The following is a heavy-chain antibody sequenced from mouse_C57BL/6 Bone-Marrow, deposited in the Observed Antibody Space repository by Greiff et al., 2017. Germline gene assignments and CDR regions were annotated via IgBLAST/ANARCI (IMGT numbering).Heavy chain of an antibody. CDR2: IDPGSGST. CDR3: ARSYGSYYGSRGY. CDR1: GYTFTSYW. D-gene: IGHD1-1*01. V-gene: IGHV1-55*01. Sequence: VQLQQPGAELVKPGASVKMSCKASGYTFTSYWITWVKQRPGQGLEWIGDIDPGSGSTNYNEQFKRKATLTVDTSSSTAYMQLSSLTSEDSAVYYCARSYGSYYGSRGYWGQGTTLTVSS. J-gene: IGHJ2*01.